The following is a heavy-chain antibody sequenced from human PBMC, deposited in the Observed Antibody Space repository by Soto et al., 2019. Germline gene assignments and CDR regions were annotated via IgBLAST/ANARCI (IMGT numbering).Heavy chain of an antibody. CDR2: TYFRSKWYN. CDR3: AKGDNLGPKTGYAFDP. J-gene: IGHJ5*02. D-gene: IGHD5-12*01. CDR1: GDSVSSNTAS. Sequence: TLSLTCAISGDSVSSNTASWNWIRQSPSRGLEWLGRTYFRSKWYNDYAVSVKSRIIINPDTSNNQFSLQLNSVTPEDTAVYFCAKGDNLGPKTGYAFDPWGQGIMVTVSS. V-gene: IGHV6-1*01.